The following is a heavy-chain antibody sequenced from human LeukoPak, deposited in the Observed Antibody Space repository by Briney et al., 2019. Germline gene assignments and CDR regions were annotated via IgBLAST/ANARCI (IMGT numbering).Heavy chain of an antibody. Sequence: SEALSLTCTVSGGSISNSSYYWGWIRQPPGKALGWIGSMYYSGSTYYNPSLKSRATISVDTSKNQFSLKLSSVTAADTAVYYCARHGRMGTINPSHWGQGTLVTVSS. D-gene: IGHD5-24*01. CDR1: GGSISNSSYY. CDR2: MYYSGST. J-gene: IGHJ4*02. V-gene: IGHV4-39*01. CDR3: ARHGRMGTINPSH.